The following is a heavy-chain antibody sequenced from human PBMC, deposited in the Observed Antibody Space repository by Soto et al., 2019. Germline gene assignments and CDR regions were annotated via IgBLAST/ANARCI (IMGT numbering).Heavy chain of an antibody. CDR3: ARGHYYYGMDV. CDR2: IYYSGTT. V-gene: IGHV4-30-2*01. CDR1: NGSVSSGTYS. Sequence: SETLSLTCTVSNGSVSSGTYSWSWVRQPPGRGLEWIGYIYYSGTTYYTPSLKSRLTMSMDRANDHFSLNLTSVTAADTAVYFCARGHYYYGMDVWGQGITVTVSS. J-gene: IGHJ6*02.